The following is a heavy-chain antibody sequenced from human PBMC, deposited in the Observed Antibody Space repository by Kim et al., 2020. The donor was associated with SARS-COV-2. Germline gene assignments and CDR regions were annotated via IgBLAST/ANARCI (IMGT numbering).Heavy chain of an antibody. CDR3: AKGFSGSYYSAFYY. CDR1: GFTFSSYG. CDR2: ISYDGSNK. Sequence: GGSLRLSCAASGFTFSSYGMHWVRQAPGKGLEWVAVISYDGSNKYYADSVKGRFTISRDNSKNTLYLQMNSLRAEDTAVYYCAKGFSGSYYSAFYYWGQG. D-gene: IGHD1-26*01. V-gene: IGHV3-30*18. J-gene: IGHJ4*02.